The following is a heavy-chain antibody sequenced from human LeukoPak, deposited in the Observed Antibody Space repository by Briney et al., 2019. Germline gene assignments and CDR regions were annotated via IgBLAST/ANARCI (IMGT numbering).Heavy chain of an antibody. CDR2: IGTSGDT. CDR1: GFTFSSYD. V-gene: IGHV3-13*04. D-gene: IGHD6-19*01. Sequence: PGGSLRLSCAASGFTFSSYDMHWVRRATGKGLEWVSVIGTSGDTYYAGSVKGRFTISRENAKNSLYLQMNSLTAGDTAVYFCSRVGSSGWPNYFDSWGQGTLVTVSS. J-gene: IGHJ4*02. CDR3: SRVGSSGWPNYFDS.